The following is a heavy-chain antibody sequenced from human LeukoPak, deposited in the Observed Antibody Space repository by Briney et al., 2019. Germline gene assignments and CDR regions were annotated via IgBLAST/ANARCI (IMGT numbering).Heavy chain of an antibody. CDR3: ARGLFDRNTYYDILTGYYSGDAFDI. J-gene: IGHJ3*02. V-gene: IGHV3-21*01. CDR1: GFTFSSYS. CDR2: ISSSSSYI. Sequence: GGSLRLSCAASGFTFSSYSMNWVRQAPGKGLEWVSSISSSSSYIYYADSVKGRFTISRDNAKNSLYLQMNSLRAEDTAVYYCARGLFDRNTYYDILTGYYSGDAFDIWGQGTMVTVSS. D-gene: IGHD3-9*01.